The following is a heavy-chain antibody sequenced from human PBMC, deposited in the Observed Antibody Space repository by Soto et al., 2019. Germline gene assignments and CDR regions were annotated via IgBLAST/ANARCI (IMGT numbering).Heavy chain of an antibody. CDR3: ARGGGVPTTGDDY. V-gene: IGHV4-30-2*01. CDR1: GGSINTATHS. J-gene: IGHJ4*02. CDR2: IYHSGST. Sequence: QLQLQESGSGLVKPSQTLSLTCAVSGGSINTATHSWSWIRQPPGKGLEWIGYIYHSGSTYYNPSAKSRVTISIAKSNTPVSRRLSSVTAADPAVYSCARGGGVPTTGDDYWGQGILVTVSS. D-gene: IGHD3-16*01.